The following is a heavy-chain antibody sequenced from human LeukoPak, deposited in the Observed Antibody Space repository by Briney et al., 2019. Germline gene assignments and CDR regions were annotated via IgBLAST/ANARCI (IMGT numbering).Heavy chain of an antibody. CDR1: GGSIRSGTYY. CDR2: IYTSGST. CDR3: ARHGGIVVVPAASPWWFDP. J-gene: IGHJ5*02. D-gene: IGHD2-2*01. V-gene: IGHV4-61*02. Sequence: SETLSLTCTVSGGSIRSGTYYWSWIRQPAGKGLEWIGRIYTSGSTNYNPSLKSRVTISVDTSNNQFSLKRSSVTAADTAVYYCARHGGIVVVPAASPWWFDPWGQGTLVTVSS.